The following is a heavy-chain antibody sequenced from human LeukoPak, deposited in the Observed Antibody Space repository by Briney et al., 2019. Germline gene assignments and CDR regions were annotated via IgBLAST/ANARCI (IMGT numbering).Heavy chain of an antibody. CDR1: GYTFTDYY. V-gene: IGHV1-69-2*01. J-gene: IGHJ4*02. Sequence: ASVKVSCKASGYTFTDYYMHWVQQAPGKGLEWMGRVDPEDGETIYAEKFQGRVTITADTSTDTAYMELSSLRSEDTAVYYCATDARFGVAAYSGLPFFDYWGQGTLVTVSS. D-gene: IGHD2-15*01. CDR2: VDPEDGET. CDR3: ATDARFGVAAYSGLPFFDY.